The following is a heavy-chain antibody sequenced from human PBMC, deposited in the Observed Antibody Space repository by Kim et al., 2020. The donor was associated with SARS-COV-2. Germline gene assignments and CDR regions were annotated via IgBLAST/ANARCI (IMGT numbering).Heavy chain of an antibody. V-gene: IGHV4-39*01. J-gene: IGHJ4*02. Sequence: TSDNTSLKSRVTISVETSKTQFSLTLSSVSAADTAVYYCARRTRTGSTDYWGQGTLVTVSS. CDR2: T. D-gene: IGHD2-8*02. CDR3: ARRTRTGSTDY.